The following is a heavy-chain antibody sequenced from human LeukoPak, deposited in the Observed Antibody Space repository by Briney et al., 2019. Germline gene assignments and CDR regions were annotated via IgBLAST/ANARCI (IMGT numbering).Heavy chain of an antibody. Sequence: SETLSLTCAVYGGSFSGYYWSWIRQPPGKGLEWIGQINHSGSTNYSPSLKSRVTISVDTSKNQFSLKLSSVTAADTAVYYCARSRRLLAGYYYYYYMDVWGKGTTVTISS. CDR3: ARSRRLLAGYYYYYYMDV. CDR1: GGSFSGYY. CDR2: INHSGST. V-gene: IGHV4-34*01. J-gene: IGHJ6*03. D-gene: IGHD2-15*01.